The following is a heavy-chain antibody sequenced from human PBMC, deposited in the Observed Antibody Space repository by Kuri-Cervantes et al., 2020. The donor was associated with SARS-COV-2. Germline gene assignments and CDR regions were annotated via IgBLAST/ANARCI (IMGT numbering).Heavy chain of an antibody. CDR3: ARDPIYYDSSGHGGWFDP. Sequence: GESLKISCAASGFTFSSYAMHWVRQVPGKGLEWVAVISYDGSNKHYADSVKGRFTISRDNSKNTLYLQMNSLRAEDTAVYYCARDPIYYDSSGHGGWFDPWGQGTLVTVSS. CDR2: ISYDGSNK. J-gene: IGHJ5*02. D-gene: IGHD3-22*01. CDR1: GFTFSSYA. V-gene: IGHV3-30*01.